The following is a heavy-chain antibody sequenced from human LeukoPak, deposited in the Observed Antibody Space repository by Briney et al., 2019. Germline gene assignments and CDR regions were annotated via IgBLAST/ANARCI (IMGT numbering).Heavy chain of an antibody. CDR2: IYSGGST. J-gene: IGHJ4*02. Sequence: GGSLRLSCAASGFTVSSNYMSWVRQAPGKGLEWVSVIYSGGSTYYADSVKGRFTISRDNAKNTLYLQMNSLRAEDTAVYYCARDTYGDYDYWGQGTLVTVSS. V-gene: IGHV3-66*01. CDR1: GFTVSSNY. CDR3: ARDTYGDYDY. D-gene: IGHD4-17*01.